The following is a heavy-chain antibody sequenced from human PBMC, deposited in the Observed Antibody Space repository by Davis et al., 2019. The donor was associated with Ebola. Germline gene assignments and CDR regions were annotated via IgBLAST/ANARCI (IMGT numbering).Heavy chain of an antibody. CDR3: ARSHSDWLLPFDY. D-gene: IGHD3-9*01. Sequence: ESLKISCAASGFVFRNYVMSWVRQAPGKGLEWIGYIYYSGSTDYGPSLRGRATISLDTSKNQFSLRLSSVTAADTAVYYCARSHSDWLLPFDYWGQGTLATVSS. CDR2: IYYSGST. V-gene: IGHV4-59*01. J-gene: IGHJ4*02. CDR1: GFVFRNYV.